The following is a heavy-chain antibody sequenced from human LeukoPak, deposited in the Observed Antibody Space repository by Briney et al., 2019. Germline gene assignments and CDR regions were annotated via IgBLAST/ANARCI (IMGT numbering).Heavy chain of an antibody. J-gene: IGHJ4*02. Sequence: SETLSVSCGVSGYSISRGYYWVWIRQPPGKGLEWIGTIYHTGSTYYTPSLGSRVTISVDTSKNEFSLNLNSVTAADTAVYYCARAGWIITSGIDYWGQGALVTASS. CDR2: IYHTGST. D-gene: IGHD3-10*01. V-gene: IGHV4-38-2*01. CDR1: GYSISRGYY. CDR3: ARAGWIITSGIDY.